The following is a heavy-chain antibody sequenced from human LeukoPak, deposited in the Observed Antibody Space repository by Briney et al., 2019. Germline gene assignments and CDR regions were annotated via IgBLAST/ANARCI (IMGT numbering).Heavy chain of an antibody. CDR1: GFTFSSYG. J-gene: IGHJ4*02. Sequence: PGGSLRLSCAASGFTFSSYGMHWVRQAPGKGLEWVAFIRYDGSNKYYADSVKGRFTISRDNSKNTLYLQMNSLRAEDTAVYYCAKFRRPYGSGSYYYYFDYWGQGTLVTVSS. CDR3: AKFRRPYGSGSYYYYFDY. CDR2: IRYDGSNK. D-gene: IGHD3-10*01. V-gene: IGHV3-30*02.